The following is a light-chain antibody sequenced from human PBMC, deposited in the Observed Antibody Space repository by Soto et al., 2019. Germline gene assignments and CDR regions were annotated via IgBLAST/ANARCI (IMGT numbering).Light chain of an antibody. Sequence: DIQMTQSPSSLSASVGDRVTITCRASQVIRNSLAWFQQKPGKVPKSLIYAASTLQSGVPSKFSGSGSGTDFTLTISSLQPEDFATYYCIKYESYPPTFGGGTKVDIK. CDR3: IKYESYPPT. CDR2: AAS. V-gene: IGKV1-16*02. CDR1: QVIRNS. J-gene: IGKJ4*01.